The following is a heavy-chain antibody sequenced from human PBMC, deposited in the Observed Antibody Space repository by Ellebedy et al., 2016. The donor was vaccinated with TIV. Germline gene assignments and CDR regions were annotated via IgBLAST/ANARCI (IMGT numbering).Heavy chain of an antibody. CDR1: GYSFTSYW. D-gene: IGHD3-16*01. J-gene: IGHJ6*03. CDR3: ARPALGGYYYYYMDV. CDR2: IYPGDSDT. V-gene: IGHV5-51*01. Sequence: GESLKISXKGSGYSFTSYWIGWVRQMPGKGLEWMGIIYPGDSDTRYSPSFQGQVTISADKSISTAYLQWSSLKASDTAMYYCARPALGGYYYYYMDVWGKGTTVTVSS.